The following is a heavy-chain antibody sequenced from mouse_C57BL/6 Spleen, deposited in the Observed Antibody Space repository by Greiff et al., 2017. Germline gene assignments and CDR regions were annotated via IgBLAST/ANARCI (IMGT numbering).Heavy chain of an antibody. CDR2: INPSNGGT. CDR1: GYTFTSYW. V-gene: IGHV1-53*01. CDR3: ARDQGYDRAWFAY. Sequence: QVQLQQPGTELVKPGASVKLSCKASGYTFTSYWMHWVKQRPGQGLEWIGNINPSNGGTNYNEKFKSKATLTVDKASSTAYMQLSSLTSEDSAVYYCARDQGYDRAWFAYWGQGTLVTVSA. D-gene: IGHD3-2*02. J-gene: IGHJ3*01.